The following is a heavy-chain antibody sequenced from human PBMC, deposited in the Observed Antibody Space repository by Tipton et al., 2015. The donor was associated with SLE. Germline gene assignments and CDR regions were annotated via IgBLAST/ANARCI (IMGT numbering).Heavy chain of an antibody. CDR2: ISYDGSNR. CDR1: GFTFMSFA. V-gene: IGHV3-30*18. J-gene: IGHJ3*02. Sequence: SLRLSCAASGFTFMSFAMHWVRQAPGKGLEWVAVISYDGSNRNYADSVRGRFTISRDNSKNTLYLQMNSLRAEDTAVYYCAKDWAFDIWGQGTMVTVSS. CDR3: AKDWAFDI.